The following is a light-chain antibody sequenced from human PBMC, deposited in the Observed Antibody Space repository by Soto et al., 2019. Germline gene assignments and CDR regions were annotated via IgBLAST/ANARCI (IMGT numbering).Light chain of an antibody. CDR2: ATS. CDR1: QSISSY. J-gene: IGKJ2*02. V-gene: IGKV1-39*01. Sequence: DIPMTQSPSSLSASVGDRVTITCRASQSISSYLNWYQQKPGKAPKVLIYATSSLQGGVPSRFSGSGSGTDFTLTISSLQPEDFATYYCQQSYSSPPWTFGQGTKVEIK. CDR3: QQSYSSPPWT.